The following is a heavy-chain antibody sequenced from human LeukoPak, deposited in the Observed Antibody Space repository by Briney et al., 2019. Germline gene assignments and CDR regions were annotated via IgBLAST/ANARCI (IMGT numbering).Heavy chain of an antibody. CDR2: ISGSGGST. CDR3: AKDVAEWDYYDSSGFDY. CDR1: GFTFSSYA. Sequence: GGSLRLSCAASGFTFSSYAMSWVRQAPGKGLEWVSAISGSGGSTYYADSVKGRFTISRDNSKNTLYLQMSSLRAEDTAVYYCAKDVAEWDYYDSSGFDYWGQGTLVTVSS. J-gene: IGHJ4*02. D-gene: IGHD3-22*01. V-gene: IGHV3-23*01.